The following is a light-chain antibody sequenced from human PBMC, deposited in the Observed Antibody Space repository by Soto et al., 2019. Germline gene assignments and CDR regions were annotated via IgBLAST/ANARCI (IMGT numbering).Light chain of an antibody. CDR3: CSYAGNRTFV. CDR1: SSVFGIYDL. J-gene: IGLJ2*01. CDR2: EGS. V-gene: IGLV2-23*03. Sequence: QSVLTQPASVSGSPGQSITISCTATSSVFGIYDLVSWYQQYPGKAPKVIIFEGSKRPSGVSDRFSGSTSGNTASLTISGLQAEDEADYHCCSYAGNRTFVFGGGTKVTVL.